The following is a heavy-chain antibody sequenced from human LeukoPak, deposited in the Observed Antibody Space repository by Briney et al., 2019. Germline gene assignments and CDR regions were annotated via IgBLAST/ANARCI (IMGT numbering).Heavy chain of an antibody. CDR2: IYPGDSDT. Sequence: GESLKIPCKGSGYSFTSYWIGWVRQMPGKGLEWMGIIYPGDSDTRYSPSFQGQVTISADKSISTAYLQWSSLKASDTAMYYCARIGYCSGGSCYSFDYWGQGTLVTVSS. CDR3: ARIGYCSGGSCYSFDY. V-gene: IGHV5-51*01. D-gene: IGHD2-15*01. CDR1: GYSFTSYW. J-gene: IGHJ4*02.